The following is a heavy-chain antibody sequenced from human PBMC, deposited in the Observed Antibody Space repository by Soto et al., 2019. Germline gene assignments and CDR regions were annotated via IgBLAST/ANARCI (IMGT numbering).Heavy chain of an antibody. V-gene: IGHV4-31*03. CDR2: IYYSGNT. CDR1: GGSISSNDFY. D-gene: IGHD6-13*01. J-gene: IGHJ5*02. Sequence: SETLSLTCTVSGGSISSNDFYWSWIRQHPGKGLEWIGYIYYSGNTYYNPSLKSRVTILVDTSKNQFSLKVSSVTAADTAVYYCARLSGSWQSWFYPWGQGTLVTVSS. CDR3: ARLSGSWQSWFYP.